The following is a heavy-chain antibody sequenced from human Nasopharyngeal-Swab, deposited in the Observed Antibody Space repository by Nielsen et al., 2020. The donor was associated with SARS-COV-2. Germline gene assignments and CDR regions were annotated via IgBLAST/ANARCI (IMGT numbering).Heavy chain of an antibody. D-gene: IGHD2/OR15-2a*01. CDR2: IDPTDGGT. J-gene: IGHJ4*02. Sequence: ASVKVSCKASGYTFTKYHMHWVRQAPGQGLEWMGVIDPTDGGTNYKQKFQGRVTITRDTSTSTVYMELNSLRSDDTAVYFCARDYCNSGACYFFDYWGQGTLVTVSS. CDR1: GYTFTKYH. CDR3: ARDYCNSGACYFFDY. V-gene: IGHV1-46*01.